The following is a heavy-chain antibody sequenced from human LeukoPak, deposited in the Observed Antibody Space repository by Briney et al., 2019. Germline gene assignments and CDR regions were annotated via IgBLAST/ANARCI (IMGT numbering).Heavy chain of an antibody. V-gene: IGHV4-31*03. D-gene: IGHD3-10*01. CDR1: GGSISNAGYY. CDR2: IYYSGST. CDR3: ARDAEYYYGSGSYSSGIDV. J-gene: IGHJ6*02. Sequence: PSETLSLTCTVSGGSISNAGYYWSWIRQHPGKGLEWVGYIYYSGSTYYNPSLKTRVTISVDTSKNQFSLKLSSVTAADTAVYYCARDAEYYYGSGSYSSGIDVWGQGTTATVSS.